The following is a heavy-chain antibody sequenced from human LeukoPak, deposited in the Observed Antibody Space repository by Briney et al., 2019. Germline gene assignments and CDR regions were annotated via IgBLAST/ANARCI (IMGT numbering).Heavy chain of an antibody. J-gene: IGHJ4*02. D-gene: IGHD3-22*01. Sequence: PGGSLRLSCAASGFTFSNYAMSWVRQAPGKGLEWVSIITGYSESTYYADSVKGRFTISRDNSQNTLYLQMNSLRVEDTAIYYCAKYRSGYLYYFDSWGQGTLVTVSS. CDR2: ITGYSEST. CDR3: AKYRSGYLYYFDS. CDR1: GFTFSNYA. V-gene: IGHV3-23*01.